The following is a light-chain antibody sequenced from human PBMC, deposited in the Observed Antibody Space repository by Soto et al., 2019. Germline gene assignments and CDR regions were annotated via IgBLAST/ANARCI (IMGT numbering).Light chain of an antibody. CDR3: CSYTGSNNRV. CDR2: EVT. J-gene: IGLJ7*01. CDR1: SSDVGGYNY. V-gene: IGLV2-8*01. Sequence: QSVLTQPPSASGSPGQSVTISCIGTSSDVGGYNYVSWYQQHPGKAPKLMIYEVTERPSGVPDRFSGSKSGNTASLTVSGLQAEDEADYYRCSYTGSNNRVFGGGTQLTVL.